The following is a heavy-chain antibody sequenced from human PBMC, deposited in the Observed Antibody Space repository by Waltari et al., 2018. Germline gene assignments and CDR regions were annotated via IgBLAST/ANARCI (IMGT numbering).Heavy chain of an antibody. CDR2: IIPIFGTA. J-gene: IGHJ6*02. D-gene: IGHD1-26*01. CDR3: ARDKWEPYYYYYGMDV. Sequence: QVQLVQSGAEVKKPGSSVKVSCKASGGTFSSYAISWVRQAPGQGLAWMGLIIPIFGTANYAQKFQGRVTITADKSTSTAYMELSSLRSEDTAVYYCARDKWEPYYYYYGMDVWGQGTTVTVSS. V-gene: IGHV1-69*14. CDR1: GGTFSSYA.